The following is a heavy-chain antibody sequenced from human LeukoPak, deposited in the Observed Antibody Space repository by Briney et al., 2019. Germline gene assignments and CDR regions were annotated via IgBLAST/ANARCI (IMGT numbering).Heavy chain of an antibody. CDR2: ISWNSGSI. J-gene: IGHJ4*02. V-gene: IGHV3-9*01. CDR3: ARDPARFDH. Sequence: GGSLRLSCAASGFTFDDYAMHWVRQAPGKGLEWVSGISWNSGSIGYADSVKGRFTTSRDNAKNSLSLQMNSLRAEDTAVYYCARDPARFDHWGQGTLVTVSS. CDR1: GFTFDDYA.